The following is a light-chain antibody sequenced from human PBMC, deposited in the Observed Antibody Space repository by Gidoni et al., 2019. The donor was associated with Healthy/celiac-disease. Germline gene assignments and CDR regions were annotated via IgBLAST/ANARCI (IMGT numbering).Light chain of an antibody. CDR3: AAWDDSLNGPV. Sequence: QSVLTQPPSASGTPGQRVTISCSGSSSHIGSTTVNWYQPPPGTAPNLLIYSNNQRPSGVPDRFSGSKSGTSASLAIGGLQSEDEGDYYCAAWDDSLNGPVFGGGTKLTVL. V-gene: IGLV1-44*01. CDR2: SNN. CDR1: SSHIGSTT. J-gene: IGLJ2*01.